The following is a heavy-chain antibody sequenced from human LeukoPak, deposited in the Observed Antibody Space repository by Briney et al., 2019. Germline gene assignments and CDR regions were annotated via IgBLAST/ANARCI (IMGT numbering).Heavy chain of an antibody. V-gene: IGHV1-2*02. CDR1: GYTFTGYY. Sequence: ASVKVSCKASGYTFTGYYMHWVRQAPGQGLEWMGWINPNSGGTNYAQKFQGRVTMTRDTSISTAYMELSRLRSDDTAVYYCARGGKDGDYRLDAFDIWGQGTMVTVSS. CDR3: ARGGKDGDYRLDAFDI. D-gene: IGHD4-17*01. J-gene: IGHJ3*02. CDR2: INPNSGGT.